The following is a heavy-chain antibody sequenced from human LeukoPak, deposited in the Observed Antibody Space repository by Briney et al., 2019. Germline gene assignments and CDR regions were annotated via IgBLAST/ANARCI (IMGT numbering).Heavy chain of an antibody. CDR1: GFTFSSYW. J-gene: IGHJ4*02. CDR3: AREQPFFYDSSGYYYAY. D-gene: IGHD3-22*01. Sequence: PGGXLRLSCAASGFTFSSYWMSWVRQAPGKGLEGVANIKQDGSEKYYVDSVKGRFTIYRDKAKNSLYLQMNSLRAEDTAVYYCAREQPFFYDSSGYYYAYWGQGTLVTVSS. CDR2: IKQDGSEK. V-gene: IGHV3-7*01.